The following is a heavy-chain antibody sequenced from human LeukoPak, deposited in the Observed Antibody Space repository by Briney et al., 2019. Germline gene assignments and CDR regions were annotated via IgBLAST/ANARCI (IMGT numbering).Heavy chain of an antibody. CDR2: IYYSGST. CDR1: GGSISSYY. V-gene: IGHV4-59*01. J-gene: IGHJ4*02. CDR3: ARERDLGGYDHFDY. D-gene: IGHD5-12*01. Sequence: SETLSLTCTVSGGSISSYYWSWIRQPPGKGLEWIGYIYYSGSTNYNPSLKSRVTISVDTSKNQFSLKLSSVTAADTAVYYCARERDLGGYDHFDYGGQGTLVTVSS.